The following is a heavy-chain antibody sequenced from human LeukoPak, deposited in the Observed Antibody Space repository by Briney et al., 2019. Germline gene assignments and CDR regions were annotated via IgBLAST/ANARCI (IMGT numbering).Heavy chain of an antibody. J-gene: IGHJ4*02. V-gene: IGHV3-48*01. CDR2: ISNSGSTV. CDR1: GFTFSVYG. D-gene: IGHD6-19*01. CDR3: ARVKWSSAWSGY. Sequence: PGGSLRLSCAASGFTFSVYGMNWVRQAPGKGLEWVSYISNSGSTVTYADSVKGRFTISRDNAKNSLYLQMSSLRVEDTAVYYCARVKWSSAWSGYWGQGVPVTVSS.